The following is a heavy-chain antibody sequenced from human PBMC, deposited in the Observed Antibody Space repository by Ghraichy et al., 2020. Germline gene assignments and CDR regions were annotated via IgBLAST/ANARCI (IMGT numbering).Heavy chain of an antibody. D-gene: IGHD2-15*01. CDR1: GFTFSSSW. CDR2: IKQDGSQG. Sequence: GVLNISCSASGFTFSSSWMSWVRQAPGKGLEWVACIKQDGSQGYYVDSVEGRFTISRDNAKNSLFLQMNSLTAEDTAVYYCAKGGWYPDYWGQGTLVTVSS. V-gene: IGHV3-7*01. CDR3: AKGGWYPDY. J-gene: IGHJ4*02.